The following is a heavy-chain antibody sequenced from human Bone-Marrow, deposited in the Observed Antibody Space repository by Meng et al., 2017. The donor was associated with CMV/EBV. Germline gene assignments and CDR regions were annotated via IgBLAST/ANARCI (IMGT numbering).Heavy chain of an antibody. D-gene: IGHD3-22*01. V-gene: IGHV4-59*01. CDR2: IYYSGST. J-gene: IGHJ2*01. Sequence: GSLRLSCTVSGGSISSYYWSWIRQPPGKGLEWIGYIYYSGSTNYNPSLKSRVTISVDTSKNQFSLKLSSVTAADTAVYYCARGVPRSSGYIPAVNWYFDLWGRGTLVTVSS. CDR3: ARGVPRSSGYIPAVNWYFDL. CDR1: GGSISSYY.